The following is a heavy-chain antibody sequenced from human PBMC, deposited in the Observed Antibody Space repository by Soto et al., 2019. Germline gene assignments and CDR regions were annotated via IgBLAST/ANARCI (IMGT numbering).Heavy chain of an antibody. Sequence: SETLSVTCAVYGGSFSGYYWSWIRQPPWKGLEWIGEINHSGSTNYNPSLKSRVTISVDTSKNQFSLKLSSVTAADTAVYYCARGPTVKRGPEIYYFDYWGQGTLVTVSS. D-gene: IGHD4-17*01. CDR3: ARGPTVKRGPEIYYFDY. CDR2: INHSGST. CDR1: GGSFSGYY. J-gene: IGHJ4*02. V-gene: IGHV4-34*01.